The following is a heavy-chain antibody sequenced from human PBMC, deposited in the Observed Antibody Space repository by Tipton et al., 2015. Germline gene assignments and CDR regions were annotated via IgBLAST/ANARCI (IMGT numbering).Heavy chain of an antibody. Sequence: TLSLTCTVSGGSVSSGSAYHWSWIRQPPGKGLEWIGNIDYSGTKNYNPSLKSRVTISPDTSKNQFSLKLSSVTAADTAVYYCARDLEHGMDVWGQGTTVTVSS. CDR1: GGSVSSGSAYH. CDR2: IDYSGTK. D-gene: IGHD5-24*01. V-gene: IGHV4-61*01. J-gene: IGHJ6*02. CDR3: ARDLEHGMDV.